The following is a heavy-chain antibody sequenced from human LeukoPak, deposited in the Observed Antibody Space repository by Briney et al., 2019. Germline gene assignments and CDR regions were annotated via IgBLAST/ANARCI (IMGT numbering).Heavy chain of an antibody. CDR3: ARVRYYYDSSGYTYYYGMDV. CDR2: INPNSGGT. V-gene: IGHV1-2*06. D-gene: IGHD3-22*01. CDR1: GYTFTSYY. J-gene: IGHJ6*02. Sequence: GASVKVSCKASGYTFTSYYMHWVRQAPGQGLEWMGRINPNSGGTNYAQKFQGRVTMTRDTSISTAYMELSRLRSDDTAVYYCARVRYYYDSSGYTYYYGMDVWGQGTTVTVSS.